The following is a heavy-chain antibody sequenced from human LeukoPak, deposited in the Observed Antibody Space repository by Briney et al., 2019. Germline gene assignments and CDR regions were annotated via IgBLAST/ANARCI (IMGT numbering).Heavy chain of an antibody. Sequence: GGSLRLSCAASGFTFSSYGMHWVRQAPGKGLEWVAVISYDGSNKYYADSVKGRFTISRDNSKNTLYLQMNSLRAEDTAVYYCAKANGGGHCYYYGMDVWGQGTTVTVSS. CDR1: GFTFSSYG. J-gene: IGHJ6*02. CDR2: ISYDGSNK. D-gene: IGHD3-16*01. CDR3: AKANGGGHCYYYGMDV. V-gene: IGHV3-30*18.